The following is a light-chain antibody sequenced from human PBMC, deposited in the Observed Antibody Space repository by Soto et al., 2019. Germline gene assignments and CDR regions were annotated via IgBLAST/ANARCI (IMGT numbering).Light chain of an antibody. Sequence: SYELTQPPSVSVAPGQTARITCGGSNIGSTNVHWYQQKPGQAPALVVYDDSDRPSGIPERFSGSNSGNTATLTISRVEAGDEAEYYCQVWDSSDSSSHHPVFGGGTKLSVL. J-gene: IGLJ2*01. CDR1: NIGSTN. V-gene: IGLV3-21*02. CDR3: QVWDSSDSSSHHPV. CDR2: DDS.